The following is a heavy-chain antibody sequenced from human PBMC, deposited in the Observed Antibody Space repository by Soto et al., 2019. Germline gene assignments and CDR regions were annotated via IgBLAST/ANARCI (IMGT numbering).Heavy chain of an antibody. V-gene: IGHV1-18*01. Sequence: QVQLVQSGAEVKKPGASVKVSCKASGYTFSSYYFSWVRRAPGQGLEWMGWISGNNGNMNYAQKFQGRLTMTTVTSTGTAYMELRSLRSDDTAVFCCACFWSGYLSDYWGQGTLVTVSS. CDR1: GYTFSSYY. CDR2: ISGNNGNM. CDR3: ACFWSGYLSDY. J-gene: IGHJ4*02. D-gene: IGHD3-3*01.